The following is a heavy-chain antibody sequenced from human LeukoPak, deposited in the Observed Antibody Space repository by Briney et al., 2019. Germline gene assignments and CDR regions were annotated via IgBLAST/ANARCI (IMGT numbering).Heavy chain of an antibody. CDR3: AKARWLRSYFDF. D-gene: IGHD5-12*01. V-gene: IGHV3-23*01. Sequence: GGSLRLSCAASGFTFSSYAMSWVRQAPGKGLEWVSTICGSGGSIYNADSVKGRFTISRDNSKNTLYLQINRLRAEDTAVYYCAKARWLRSYFDFWGQGTLVTVSS. CDR2: ICGSGGSI. CDR1: GFTFSSYA. J-gene: IGHJ4*02.